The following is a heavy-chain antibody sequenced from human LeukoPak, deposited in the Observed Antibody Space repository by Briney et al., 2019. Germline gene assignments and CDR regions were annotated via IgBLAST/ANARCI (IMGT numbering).Heavy chain of an antibody. CDR2: IYFTGFP. V-gene: IGHV4-59*01. Sequence: PSETLSLTCTVTDGSISDSYWSWIRQPPGKGLEWIGYIYFTGFPHYNPSLKSRVTMSVDMSKNQFSLNLNSFTAADTAVYYCAGDGTGGNSWGWFDPWGEGTLVTVSA. CDR3: AGDGTGGNSWGWFDP. J-gene: IGHJ5*02. D-gene: IGHD4-23*01. CDR1: DGSISDSY.